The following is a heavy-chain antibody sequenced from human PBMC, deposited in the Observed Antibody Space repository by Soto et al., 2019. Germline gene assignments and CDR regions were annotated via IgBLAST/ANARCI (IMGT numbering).Heavy chain of an antibody. Sequence: GESLKISCQSFGYTFSNYWIGWVRQMPGKGLEWMGIVYPGDSDTRYSPSFQGQVTISADRSLNTVYLQWSSLRASDTAMYYCARHVDCSGGTCTLDYWGQGVLVTVSS. CDR1: GYTFSNYW. V-gene: IGHV5-51*01. CDR2: VYPGDSDT. J-gene: IGHJ4*02. D-gene: IGHD2-15*01. CDR3: ARHVDCSGGTCTLDY.